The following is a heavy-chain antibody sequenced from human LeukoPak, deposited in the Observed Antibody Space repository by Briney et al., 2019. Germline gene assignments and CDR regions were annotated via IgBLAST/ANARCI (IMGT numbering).Heavy chain of an antibody. D-gene: IGHD3-3*01. V-gene: IGHV3-33*01. CDR1: GFTFSSYG. Sequence: GGPLRLSCAASGFTFSSYGRHGVRQAPAKGLEGVAVLWYDGSNKYYADSVKGRFTISRDNSKNTLYLQMNSLRAEDTAVYYCARDLRFDDFWSGYSLFDYWGQGTLVTVSS. CDR3: ARDLRFDDFWSGYSLFDY. J-gene: IGHJ4*02. CDR2: LWYDGSNK.